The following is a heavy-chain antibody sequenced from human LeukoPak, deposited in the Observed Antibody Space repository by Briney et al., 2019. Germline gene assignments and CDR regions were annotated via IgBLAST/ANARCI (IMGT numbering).Heavy chain of an antibody. CDR2: INPNSGGT. CDR1: GYTFTDYY. J-gene: IGHJ4*02. D-gene: IGHD5-24*01. CDR3: ARDRGRRDGCHFDY. Sequence: ASVKVCCKASGYTFTDYYIHWVRQAHGQGLEWLGWINPNSGGTNYAQNFQGRVTMTRDTSISTAYMELSSLRSDDTAVYYCARDRGRRDGCHFDYWGQGTLVTVSS. V-gene: IGHV1-2*02.